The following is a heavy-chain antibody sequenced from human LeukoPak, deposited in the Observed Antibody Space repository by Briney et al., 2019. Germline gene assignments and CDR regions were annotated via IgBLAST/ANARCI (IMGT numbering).Heavy chain of an antibody. J-gene: IGHJ3*01. Sequence: GGSLRLSCAASGFTFSSYEMNWVRQAPGKGLEWVSYISSSGSTIFYADSLKGRFTISRDSAKNSLYLQMNSLRVEDTAIYYCARDNPGSSFAFDLWGQGTMVTVSS. CDR2: ISSSGSTI. CDR1: GFTFSSYE. CDR3: ARDNPGSSFAFDL. D-gene: IGHD6-6*01. V-gene: IGHV3-48*03.